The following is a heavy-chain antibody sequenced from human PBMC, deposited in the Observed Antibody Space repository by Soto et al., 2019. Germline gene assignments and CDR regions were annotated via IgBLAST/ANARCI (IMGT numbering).Heavy chain of an antibody. Sequence: PSETLSLTCAVSGGSISSSNWWSWVRQPPGKGLEWIGEINHSGSTNYNPSLKSRVTISVDKSKTQFSLKLSSVTAADTVVYYCAIDCREVITGTTPLDYWGQGTLVTVSS. CDR3: AIDCREVITGTTPLDY. D-gene: IGHD1-7*01. CDR2: INHSGST. CDR1: GGSISSSNW. V-gene: IGHV4-4*02. J-gene: IGHJ4*02.